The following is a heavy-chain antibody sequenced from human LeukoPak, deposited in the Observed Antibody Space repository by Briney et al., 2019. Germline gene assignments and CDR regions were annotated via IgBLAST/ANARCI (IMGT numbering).Heavy chain of an antibody. J-gene: IGHJ4*02. D-gene: IGHD3-16*01. CDR1: GFTFDDYG. CDR3: AGLGELLNY. V-gene: IGHV3-20*04. CDR2: INWNGGST. Sequence: RSGGSLRLSCAASGFTFDDYGMSWVRQAPGKGLEWVSGINWNGGSTGYADSVKGRFTISRDNAKNSLYLQMNSLRAGDTALHYCAGLGELLNYWGQGTLVTVSS.